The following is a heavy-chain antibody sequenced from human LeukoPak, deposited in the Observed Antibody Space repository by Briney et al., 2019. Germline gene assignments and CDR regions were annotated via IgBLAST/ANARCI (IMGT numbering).Heavy chain of an antibody. CDR1: GYTFTSYG. D-gene: IGHD3-22*01. CDR3: AREGGYYDSSGYYIGYYFDY. J-gene: IGHJ4*02. CDR2: ISAYNGNT. V-gene: IGHV1-18*01. Sequence: GASVKVSCKASGYTFTSYGISWVRQAPGQGLEWMGWISAYNGNTNYAQKLQGRVTMTTDTSTSTAYVELRSLRSDDTAVYYCAREGGYYDSSGYYIGYYFDYWGQGTLVTVSS.